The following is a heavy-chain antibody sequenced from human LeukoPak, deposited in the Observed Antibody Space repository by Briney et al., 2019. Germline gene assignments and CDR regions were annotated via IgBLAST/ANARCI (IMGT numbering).Heavy chain of an antibody. CDR1: GGSISSSSYY. V-gene: IGHV4-39*07. Sequence: NPSETLSLTCTVSGGSISSSSYYWGWIRQPPGKGLEWIGSIYYSGSTYYNPSLKSRVTISVDTSKNQFSLKLSSVTAADTAVYYCARGLWYYGSGIDYWGQGTLVTVSS. CDR2: IYYSGST. D-gene: IGHD3-10*01. CDR3: ARGLWYYGSGIDY. J-gene: IGHJ4*02.